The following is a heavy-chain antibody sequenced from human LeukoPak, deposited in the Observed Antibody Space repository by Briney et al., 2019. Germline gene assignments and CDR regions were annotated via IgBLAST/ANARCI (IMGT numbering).Heavy chain of an antibody. V-gene: IGHV1-18*04. D-gene: IGHD3-10*01. CDR2: ISAYNGNT. Sequence: ASVKVSCKASGYTFTSYGISWVRQAPGQGLEWMGWISAYNGNTNYAQRLQGRVTMTTDTSTSTTYMELRSLRSDDTAVYYCARELEYGSREGGMDVWGKGTTVTVSS. CDR3: ARELEYGSREGGMDV. J-gene: IGHJ6*04. CDR1: GYTFTSYG.